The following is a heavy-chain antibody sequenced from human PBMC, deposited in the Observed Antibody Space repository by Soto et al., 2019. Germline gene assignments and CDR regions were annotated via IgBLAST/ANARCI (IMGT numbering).Heavy chain of an antibody. D-gene: IGHD2-21*01. CDR1: GFTFSSYA. J-gene: IGHJ4*02. CDR3: ARDQGVVSSGRANSYYFDY. CDR2: ISYDGSNK. V-gene: IGHV3-30-3*01. Sequence: GGSLRLSCAASGFTFSSYAMHWVRQAPGKWLEWVAVISYDGSNKYYADSVKGRFTISRDNSKNTLYLQMNSLRAEDTAVYYCARDQGVVSSGRANSYYFDYWGQGXLGTVS.